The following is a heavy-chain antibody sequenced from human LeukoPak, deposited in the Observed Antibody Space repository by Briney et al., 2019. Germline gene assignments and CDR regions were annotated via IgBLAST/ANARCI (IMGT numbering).Heavy chain of an antibody. J-gene: IGHJ4*02. D-gene: IGHD3-16*01. CDR3: ARDLYGDYFDY. V-gene: IGHV1-3*01. Sequence: KFQGRVSITRDTSASTDYMELSSMTSEDTAVYYCARDLYGDYFDYWGQGTLVTVSS.